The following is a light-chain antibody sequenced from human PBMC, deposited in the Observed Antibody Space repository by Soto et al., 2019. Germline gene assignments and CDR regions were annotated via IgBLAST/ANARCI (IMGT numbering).Light chain of an antibody. CDR1: SSNIGAGYD. J-gene: IGLJ3*02. CDR3: QSYDSSLSVWV. CDR2: GNN. V-gene: IGLV1-40*01. Sequence: QSVLTQPPSVSGAPGQRVTISCTGSSSNIGAGYDVHWYHQLPGTAPKLLIYGNNNRPSGVPDRFSGSRSGTSASLAITGLQEEDEADDYCQSYDSSLSVWVFGGGTKLTVL.